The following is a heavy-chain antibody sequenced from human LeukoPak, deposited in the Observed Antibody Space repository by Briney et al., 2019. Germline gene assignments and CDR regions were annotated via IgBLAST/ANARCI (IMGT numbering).Heavy chain of an antibody. CDR3: ALTPLRYFDWLLGGGDY. Sequence: SGGSLRLSCAASGFTFSSYAMSWVRQAPGKGLEWVSAISGSGGSTYYADSVKGRFTISRDNSKNTLYLQMNSLRAEDTAVYYCALTPLRYFDWLLGGGDYWGQGTLVTVSS. D-gene: IGHD3-9*01. V-gene: IGHV3-23*01. J-gene: IGHJ4*02. CDR2: ISGSGGST. CDR1: GFTFSSYA.